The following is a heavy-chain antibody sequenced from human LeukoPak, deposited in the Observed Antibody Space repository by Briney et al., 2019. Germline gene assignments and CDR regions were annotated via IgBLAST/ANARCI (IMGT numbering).Heavy chain of an antibody. D-gene: IGHD1-14*01. J-gene: IGHJ6*03. CDR3: ARDNQYYMDV. V-gene: IGHV3-30*16. CDR2: ISYDRSKK. Sequence: GGSLRLSCAASVFTFSSYATRWVRQAPGKGLEWVAVISYDRSKKYYADTLKGRVTISRYNTKNTLYLQMNSLRAEDTAVYYCARDNQYYMDVWGKGTTVTVSS. CDR1: VFTFSSYA.